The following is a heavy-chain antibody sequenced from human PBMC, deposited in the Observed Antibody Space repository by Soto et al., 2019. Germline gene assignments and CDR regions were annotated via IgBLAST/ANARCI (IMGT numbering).Heavy chain of an antibody. CDR3: AKDEYCSGGGCYSFDH. V-gene: IGHV3-9*01. Sequence: SLRLSCAASGFTFDDFAMHWVRQPPGKGLEWVSGISRNGGSKGYAGSVKGRFTISRDNAKNSLYLQMNSLRAEDTALYFCAKDEYCSGGGCYSFDHWGQGTLVTVSS. J-gene: IGHJ4*02. CDR1: GFTFDDFA. D-gene: IGHD2-15*01. CDR2: ISRNGGSK.